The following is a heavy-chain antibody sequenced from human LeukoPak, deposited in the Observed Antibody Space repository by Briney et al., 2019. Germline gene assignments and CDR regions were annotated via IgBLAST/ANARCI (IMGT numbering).Heavy chain of an antibody. V-gene: IGHV3-7*01. J-gene: IGHJ4*02. Sequence: GSLRLSCAASGFTFRDFWMSWVRQAPGKGLEWVASIKPDGREKYYADSVKGRFTISRDNAKNSLYLQMNSLRAEDTAVYYCATDRIDTSRGYWGQGTLVTVSS. CDR1: GFTFRDFW. CDR3: ATDRIDTSRGY. CDR2: IKPDGREK. D-gene: IGHD2-15*01.